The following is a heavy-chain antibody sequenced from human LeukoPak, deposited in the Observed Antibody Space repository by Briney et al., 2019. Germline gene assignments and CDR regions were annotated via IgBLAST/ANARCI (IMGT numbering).Heavy chain of an antibody. Sequence: ASVKVSCKASGYTFTSYYMHWVRQAPGQGLEWMGWINPNSGGTNYAQKFQGRVTMTRDTSISTAYMELSRLRSDDTAVYYCAREAASGSAGAFDYWGQGTLVTVSS. CDR2: INPNSGGT. D-gene: IGHD1-26*01. V-gene: IGHV1-2*02. CDR3: AREAASGSAGAFDY. J-gene: IGHJ4*02. CDR1: GYTFTSYY.